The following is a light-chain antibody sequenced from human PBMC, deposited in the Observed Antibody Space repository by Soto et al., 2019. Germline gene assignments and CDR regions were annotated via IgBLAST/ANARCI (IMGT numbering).Light chain of an antibody. V-gene: IGKV3-15*01. Sequence: EIVMTQSPATLTVSPGERATLSCRASRRVASNLAWYQQKPGQAPRLLIYGASTRATGIPARFSGSGSGTEFTLAISSLQSEDFAVYYCQQYNNWPRTFGQGTKVDIK. J-gene: IGKJ1*01. CDR1: RRVASN. CDR3: QQYNNWPRT. CDR2: GAS.